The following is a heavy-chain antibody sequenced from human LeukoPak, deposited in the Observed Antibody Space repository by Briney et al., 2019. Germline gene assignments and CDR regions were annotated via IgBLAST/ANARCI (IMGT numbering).Heavy chain of an antibody. Sequence: PGGPLRLSCEASGFPFSSYWMNGARQAPGQGLEWVASINHNGNVNYYVDSVKGRFTISRDNAKNSLYLQMSNLRAEDTAVYFCARGGGLDVWGQGATVTVSS. CDR3: ARGGGLDV. CDR2: INHNGNVN. D-gene: IGHD3-16*01. J-gene: IGHJ6*02. V-gene: IGHV3-7*03. CDR1: GFPFSSYW.